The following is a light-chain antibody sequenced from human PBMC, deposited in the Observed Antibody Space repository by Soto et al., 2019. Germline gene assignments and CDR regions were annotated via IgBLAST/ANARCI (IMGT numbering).Light chain of an antibody. V-gene: IGLV2-8*01. CDR3: ASHAGSIAV. Sequence: QSALTQPPSASGSPGQSVTIPCTGTSSDVGAYNYVSWYQQHPGKAPKLVIYEVSKRPSGVPDRFSGSKSGNTASLTVSGLQGEEDADYYCASHAGSIAVFGTGTKLTVL. J-gene: IGLJ1*01. CDR1: SSDVGAYNY. CDR2: EVS.